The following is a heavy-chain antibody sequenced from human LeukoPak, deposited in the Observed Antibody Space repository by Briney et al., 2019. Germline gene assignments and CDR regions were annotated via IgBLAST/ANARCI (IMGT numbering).Heavy chain of an antibody. D-gene: IGHD2-15*01. CDR3: ARQPSLSYCSGGSCWFDS. J-gene: IGHJ5*01. Sequence: PSETLSLTCAVSGGSISSSSYYWGWIRQPPGKGLEWIGSIYYSGSTYYNPSLKSRVTISVDTYKNQFSLKLSSVTAADTAVFYCARQPSLSYCSGGSCWFDSWGQGALVTVSS. CDR1: GGSISSSSYY. V-gene: IGHV4-39*01. CDR2: IYYSGST.